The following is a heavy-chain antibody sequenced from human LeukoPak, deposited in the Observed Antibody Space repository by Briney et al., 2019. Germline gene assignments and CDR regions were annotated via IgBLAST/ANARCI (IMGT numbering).Heavy chain of an antibody. J-gene: IGHJ3*02. CDR1: GFTFDDYA. D-gene: IGHD3-22*01. Sequence: PGRSLRLSCAASGFTFDDYAMHWVRQAPGKGLEWVPGISWNSGSIGYADSVKGRFTISRDNAKNSLYLQMNSLRAEDTALYYCAKDRGDSSGYSDAFDIWGQGTMVTVSS. V-gene: IGHV3-9*01. CDR2: ISWNSGSI. CDR3: AKDRGDSSGYSDAFDI.